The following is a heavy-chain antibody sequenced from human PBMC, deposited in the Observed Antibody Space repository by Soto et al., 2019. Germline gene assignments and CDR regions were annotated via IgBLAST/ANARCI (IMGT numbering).Heavy chain of an antibody. Sequence: QVQLQESGPGLVKPSQTLSLTCTVSGGSISSGDYYWSWIRQPPGKGLEWIGSIYYSGSTYYNPSLKSRVTISVDTSKNQYSLKLNSVTAADTAVYYCDSRHSSPYFDYWGQGTLVTVSS. CDR2: IYYSGST. J-gene: IGHJ4*02. V-gene: IGHV4-30-4*01. CDR3: DSRHSSPYFDY. D-gene: IGHD6-13*01. CDR1: GGSISSGDYY.